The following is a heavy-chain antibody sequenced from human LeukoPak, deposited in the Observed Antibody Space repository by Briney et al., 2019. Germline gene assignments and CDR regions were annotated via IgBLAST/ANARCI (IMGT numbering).Heavy chain of an antibody. Sequence: GGSLRLSCAASGFTFSSYWMSWVRQAPGKGLEWVANIKQDGSEKYYVDSVKGRFTISRDNAKNSLYLQMNSLRAEDTAVYYCARPLGYCSSTSCYPFDYWGQGTLVTVSS. CDR2: IKQDGSEK. D-gene: IGHD2-2*01. V-gene: IGHV3-7*01. J-gene: IGHJ4*02. CDR3: ARPLGYCSSTSCYPFDY. CDR1: GFTFSSYW.